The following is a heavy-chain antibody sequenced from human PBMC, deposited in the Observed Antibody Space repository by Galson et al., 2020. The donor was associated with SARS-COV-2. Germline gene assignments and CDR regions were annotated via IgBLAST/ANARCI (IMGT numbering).Heavy chain of an antibody. Sequence: ASVQVSCKASGYTFTGYYMHWVRQAPGQGLEWMGWINPNSGGTNYAQKFQGWVTMTRDTSISTAYMELNSLRAEDTAVYYCAKDRRPGYSYGTNFDYWIQGTPVTVSS. CDR2: INPNSGGT. CDR3: AKDRRPGYSYGTNFDY. V-gene: IGHV1-2*04. CDR1: GYTFTGYY. J-gene: IGHJ4*02. D-gene: IGHD5-18*01.